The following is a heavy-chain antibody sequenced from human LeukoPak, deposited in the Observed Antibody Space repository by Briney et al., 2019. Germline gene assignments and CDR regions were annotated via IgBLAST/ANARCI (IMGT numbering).Heavy chain of an antibody. J-gene: IGHJ4*02. V-gene: IGHV4-59*08. CDR3: VRHKAHYGAYFEY. CDR2: IYSSGAT. D-gene: IGHD4-17*01. Sequence: SETLSLTCFVSGDSISGYDWSWIRQPPGKELEWTGYIYSSGATENNPSLGSRLLISLDKARNQFSLSLTSVTAADTAVYYCVRHKAHYGAYFEYWGQGALVTVSS. CDR1: GDSISGYD.